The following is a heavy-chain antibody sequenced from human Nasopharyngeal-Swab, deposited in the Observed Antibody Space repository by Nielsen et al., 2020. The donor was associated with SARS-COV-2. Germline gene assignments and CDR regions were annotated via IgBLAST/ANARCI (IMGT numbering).Heavy chain of an antibody. CDR2: IYPGDSDT. Sequence: VRQMPFTFLSFILIIYPGDSDTRYSPSFQGQVTISADKSISTADLQWSSLKASDTAMYYCARRDCSSTSCYADFDYWGQGTLVTVSS. CDR3: ARRDCSSTSCYADFDY. D-gene: IGHD2-2*01. V-gene: IGHV5-51*01. J-gene: IGHJ4*02.